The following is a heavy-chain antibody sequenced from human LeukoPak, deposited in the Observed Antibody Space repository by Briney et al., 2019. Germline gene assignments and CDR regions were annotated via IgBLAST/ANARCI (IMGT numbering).Heavy chain of an antibody. CDR2: IYYSGST. CDR1: AGSISSNNYY. V-gene: IGHV4-39*01. Sequence: SETLSLTCTVSAGSISSNNYYWGWIRQPPGKGLEWIGSIYYSGSTNYNPSLKSRVTISVDTSKNQFSLKLSSVTAADTAVYYCARHTPKLGAGPALDYWGQGTLVTVSS. J-gene: IGHJ4*02. D-gene: IGHD1-26*01. CDR3: ARHTPKLGAGPALDY.